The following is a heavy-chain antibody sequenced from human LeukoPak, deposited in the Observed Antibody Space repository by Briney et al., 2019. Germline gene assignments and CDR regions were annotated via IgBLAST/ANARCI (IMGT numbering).Heavy chain of an antibody. CDR2: IYTSGST. CDR1: GGSISSSSYY. V-gene: IGHV4-61*02. D-gene: IGHD4-23*01. Sequence: SETLSLTCTVSGGSISSSSYYWSWIRQPAGKGLEWIGRIYTSGSTNYNPSLKSRVTMSVDTSKNQFSLKLSSVTAADTAVYYCARDFFYGGNRYYFDDWGQGTLVTVSS. J-gene: IGHJ4*02. CDR3: ARDFFYGGNRYYFDD.